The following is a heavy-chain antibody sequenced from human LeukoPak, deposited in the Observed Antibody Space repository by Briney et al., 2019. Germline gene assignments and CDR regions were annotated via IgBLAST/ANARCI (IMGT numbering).Heavy chain of an antibody. J-gene: IGHJ5*02. D-gene: IGHD3-22*01. CDR3: ATNYDSSAYGVFDP. CDR1: GFTFSSYW. CDR2: INSDGRTT. Sequence: GGSLRLSCAASGFTFSSYWMHWVRQVPGKGLVWVSRINSDGRTTSYADSVKGRFTISRDNAKNTLYLQMNSLRAEDTAVYYCATNYDSSAYGVFDPWGQGTLVSVSS. V-gene: IGHV3-74*01.